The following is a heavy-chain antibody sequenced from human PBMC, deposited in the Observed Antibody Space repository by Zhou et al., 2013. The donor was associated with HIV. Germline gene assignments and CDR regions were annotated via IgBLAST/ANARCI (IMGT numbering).Heavy chain of an antibody. Sequence: QVQLVQSGSQVKKPGSSVTVSCRPSGGTFGTFGFSWVRQAPGQRPEWLGGIIPVRKTSAYAQTFQGRVSIYKDDSTTTVYLRVNNLTFDDTALYYCARGPYDYVWGSYRYTIDYWGQGTLVAVSS. CDR3: ARGPYDYVWGSYRYTIDY. CDR2: IIPVRKTS. V-gene: IGHV1-69*05. D-gene: IGHD3-16*02. CDR1: GGTFGTFG. J-gene: IGHJ4*02.